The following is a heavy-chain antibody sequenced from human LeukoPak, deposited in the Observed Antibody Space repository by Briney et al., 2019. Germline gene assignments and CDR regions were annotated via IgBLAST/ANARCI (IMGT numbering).Heavy chain of an antibody. CDR1: GFTFSSYW. CDR3: ARGGDTYYYGSGSYYYPDY. D-gene: IGHD3-10*01. V-gene: IGHV3-74*01. Sequence: GGSLRLSCAASGFTFSSYWMHWVRQAPGKGLVWVSRINSDGSSTSYADSVKGRFTISRDNAKNTLYLQMNSLRAEDTAVYYCARGGDTYYYGSGSYYYPDYWGQGTLVTVS. J-gene: IGHJ4*02. CDR2: INSDGSST.